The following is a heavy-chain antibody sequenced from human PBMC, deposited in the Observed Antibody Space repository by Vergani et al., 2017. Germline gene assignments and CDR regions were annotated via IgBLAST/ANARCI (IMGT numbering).Heavy chain of an antibody. Sequence: QVHLVESGGGVVQPGRSLRLSCVVSGFTSSYYGMHWVRQAPGKGLEWVAVISYDGTQKYYADSVKGRFTISRDNSKSTIYLQMNSLRTEDTAVYYCATKSCGTPGCQIGDFREWGQGTLVTVSS. CDR3: ATKSCGTPGCQIGDFRE. V-gene: IGHV3-30*03. D-gene: IGHD1-1*01. CDR2: ISYDGTQK. CDR1: GFTSSYYG. J-gene: IGHJ1*01.